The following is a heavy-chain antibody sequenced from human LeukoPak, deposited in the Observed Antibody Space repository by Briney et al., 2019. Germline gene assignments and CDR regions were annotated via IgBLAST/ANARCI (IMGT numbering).Heavy chain of an antibody. CDR2: IYYSGSP. Sequence: SETLSLTCTVSGGSISNYYWSWIRQPPGKGPEWIGYIYYSGSPNYNPSLKSRVTISVDTSKNQFSLKLSSVTAADTAVYYCAREVYYGNFDYWGQGTLVTVSS. CDR3: AREVYYGNFDY. J-gene: IGHJ4*02. D-gene: IGHD3-10*01. CDR1: GGSISNYY. V-gene: IGHV4-59*12.